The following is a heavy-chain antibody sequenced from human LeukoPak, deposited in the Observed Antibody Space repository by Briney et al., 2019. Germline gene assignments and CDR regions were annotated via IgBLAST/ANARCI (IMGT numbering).Heavy chain of an antibody. CDR2: IYYIGST. D-gene: IGHD6-19*01. CDR1: GGSISSYY. CDR3: ASTRRAAVAGRFDS. V-gene: IGHV4-59*08. J-gene: IGHJ4*02. Sequence: SETLSLTCTVSGGSISSYYWSRIRQPPGKGLEWIGYIYYIGSTNYNPSLKSRVTISVDTSKNQFSLKLSSVTAADTAVYYCASTRRAAVAGRFDSWGQGTLVTVSS.